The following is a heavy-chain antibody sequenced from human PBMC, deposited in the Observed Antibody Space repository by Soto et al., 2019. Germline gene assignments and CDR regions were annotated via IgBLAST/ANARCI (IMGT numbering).Heavy chain of an antibody. Sequence: GSLKISCAASGFTFSSYWMYWVRQAPGKGLVWVSHMNSDGSSRSYADSVKGRFTISRDNAKNTLYLQMNSLRAEDTALYYCAREYCTSGVCNNYYYGMDVWGQGTTVTVSS. CDR3: AREYCTSGVCNNYYYGMDV. V-gene: IGHV3-74*01. CDR1: GFTFSSYW. D-gene: IGHD2-8*01. J-gene: IGHJ6*02. CDR2: MNSDGSSR.